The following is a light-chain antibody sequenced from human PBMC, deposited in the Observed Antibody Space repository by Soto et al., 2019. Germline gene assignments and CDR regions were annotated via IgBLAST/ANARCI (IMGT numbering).Light chain of an antibody. CDR1: QSSSNW. V-gene: IGKV1-5*01. Sequence: DIQMTQSPSTLSASVGDRVTITCRASQSSSNWLAWYQQKPGKAPKLLIYDASTLESGVPSRFSGSGSGTEFTLTISSLHPDDFATYYCQQYNSYSTFGQGTKVEIK. CDR3: QQYNSYST. CDR2: DAS. J-gene: IGKJ1*01.